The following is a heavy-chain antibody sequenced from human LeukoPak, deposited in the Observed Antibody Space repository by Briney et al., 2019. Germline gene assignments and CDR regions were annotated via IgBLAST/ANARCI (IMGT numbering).Heavy chain of an antibody. D-gene: IGHD4-17*01. Sequence: SETLSLTCTVSGGSIGSYQWNWIRQPPGKGLEWIGNIHYSGSTNYNPSLKSRVTISLDTSKNQFSLRLTSVTAADTAVYYCARGPTVTTDYWGQGTLVTVSS. CDR1: GGSIGSYQ. V-gene: IGHV4-59*01. CDR3: ARGPTVTTDY. CDR2: IHYSGST. J-gene: IGHJ4*02.